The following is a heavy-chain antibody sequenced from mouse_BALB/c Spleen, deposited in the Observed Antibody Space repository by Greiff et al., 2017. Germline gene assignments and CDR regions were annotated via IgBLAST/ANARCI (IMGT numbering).Heavy chain of an antibody. Sequence: EVKLVESGGGLVKPGGSLKLSCAASGFAFSSYDMSWVRQTPEKRLEWVAYISSGGGSTYYPDTVKGRFTISRDNAKNTLYLQMSSLKSEDTAMYYCARTPYYYGSPWFAYWGQGTLVTVSA. CDR2: ISSGGGST. V-gene: IGHV5-12-1*01. CDR3: ARTPYYYGSPWFAY. D-gene: IGHD1-1*01. CDR1: GFAFSSYD. J-gene: IGHJ3*01.